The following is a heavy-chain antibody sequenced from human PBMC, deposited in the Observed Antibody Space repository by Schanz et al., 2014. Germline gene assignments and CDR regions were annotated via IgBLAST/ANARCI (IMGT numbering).Heavy chain of an antibody. J-gene: IGHJ3*02. CDR1: GFTFSSYA. Sequence: EVQLVESGGGLVQPGGSLRLSCAASGFTFSSYAMSWVRQAPGKGLEWVSAISGSGGSTYYADSVRGRFTMSRDNSKNTLYLQMNSLRAEDTAVYYCAKGRFGELSAFDIWGQGTMVTVSS. V-gene: IGHV3-23*04. CDR3: AKGRFGELSAFDI. CDR2: ISGSGGST. D-gene: IGHD3-10*01.